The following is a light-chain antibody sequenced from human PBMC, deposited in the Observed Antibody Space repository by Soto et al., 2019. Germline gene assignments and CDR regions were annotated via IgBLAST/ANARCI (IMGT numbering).Light chain of an antibody. Sequence: EIVMTQSPATLSVSPGERATLSCRASESVRSKLAWYQQKLGQAPRLLIYGASTMATGIPARFSGSGSGTDFTLTISSLQSEDFEVYYCQQYDNWPAMYTFGRGTKLEIK. V-gene: IGKV3-15*01. CDR1: ESVRSK. CDR3: QQYDNWPAMYT. J-gene: IGKJ2*01. CDR2: GAS.